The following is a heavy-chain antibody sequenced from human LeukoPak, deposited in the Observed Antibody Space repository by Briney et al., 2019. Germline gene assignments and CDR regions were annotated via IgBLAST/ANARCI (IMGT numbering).Heavy chain of an antibody. CDR3: ARDLLYYDSSALGY. Sequence: PGGSLRLSCAASGFTFSDYYMSWIRQAPGKGLEGVSYISSSGSTIYYADSVKGRFTISRDNAKNSLYLQMNSLRAEDTAVYYWARDLLYYDSSALGYWGQGTLVTVSS. CDR2: ISSSGSTI. V-gene: IGHV3-11*01. D-gene: IGHD3-22*01. CDR1: GFTFSDYY. J-gene: IGHJ4*02.